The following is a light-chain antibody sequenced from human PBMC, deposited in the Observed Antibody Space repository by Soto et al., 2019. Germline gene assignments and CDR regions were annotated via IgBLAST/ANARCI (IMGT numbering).Light chain of an antibody. CDR2: AAS. V-gene: IGKV1-39*01. J-gene: IGKJ2*01. CDR1: QSISSY. CDR3: QQSYSTPYT. Sequence: DIQMTQSPSSLSASVGDRVTITCRASQSISSYLNWYQQKPGKAPKLLIYAASSLQSGVPSRFSVSGSVTDFTLTISSLQPEDFATYYFQQSYSTPYTFGQGTKLEIK.